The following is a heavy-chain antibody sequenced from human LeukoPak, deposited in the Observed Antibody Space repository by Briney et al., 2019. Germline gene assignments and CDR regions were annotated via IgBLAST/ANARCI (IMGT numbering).Heavy chain of an antibody. D-gene: IGHD4-17*01. CDR1: GFTFSSYA. CDR3: AKVKYDYGDPVGWFDP. CDR2: ILGSGGST. V-gene: IGHV3-23*01. J-gene: IGHJ5*02. Sequence: PGGSLRLSCAASGFTFSSYAMAWVRQAPGKGLEWVSHILGSGGSTYYADSVKGRSTISRDNSKNTLYLKMNSLRPEDTAVYYCAKVKYDYGDPVGWFDPWGQGSLVTVSS.